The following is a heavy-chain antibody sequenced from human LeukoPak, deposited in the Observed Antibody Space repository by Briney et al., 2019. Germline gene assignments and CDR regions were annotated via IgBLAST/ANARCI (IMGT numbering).Heavy chain of an antibody. V-gene: IGHV1-3*04. CDR2: INTGNGNT. D-gene: IGHD6-19*01. J-gene: IGHJ4*02. Sequence: GGSLRLSCAASGFTFSSYAMHWVRQAPGQRLEWMGWINTGNGNTKYSQRFQGRVTITRDTSASTAYMELSSLRSEDTAVYYCARSRAIGSGWPGNYWGQGTLVTVSS. CDR3: ARSRAIGSGWPGNY. CDR1: GFTFSSYA.